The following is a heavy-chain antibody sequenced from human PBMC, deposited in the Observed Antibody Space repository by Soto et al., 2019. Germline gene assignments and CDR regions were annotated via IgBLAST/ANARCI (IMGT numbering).Heavy chain of an antibody. V-gene: IGHV4-59*01. CDR2: IYYSGST. J-gene: IGHJ4*02. CDR1: GGSISSYY. CDR3: AGLRGYAGSPIDY. D-gene: IGHD2-15*01. Sequence: KPSETLSLTCTVSGGSISSYYWGWIRQPPGKGLEWIGYIYYSGSTNYNPSLKSRVTISVDTSKNQFSLRLSSVTTADTAVYYCAGLRGYAGSPIDYWGQGTLVTVSS.